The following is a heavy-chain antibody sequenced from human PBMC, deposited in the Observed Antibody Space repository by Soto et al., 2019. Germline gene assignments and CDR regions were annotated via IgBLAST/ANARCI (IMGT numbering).Heavy chain of an antibody. J-gene: IGHJ4*02. D-gene: IGHD6-13*01. CDR1: RFTFSSYA. CDR2: ITGSGGTT. CDR3: AKDHGGNSWYCLDS. Sequence: PGGSLRLSCAASRFTFSSYAMSWVRQAPGKGLEWVSFITGSGGTTFYADSVKGRFTISRDNSKNTLYLQMNSLRAEDTAVYYCAKDHGGNSWYCLDSWGQGTLVTVSS. V-gene: IGHV3-23*01.